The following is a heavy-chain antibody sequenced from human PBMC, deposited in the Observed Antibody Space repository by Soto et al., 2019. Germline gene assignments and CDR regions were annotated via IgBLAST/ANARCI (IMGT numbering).Heavy chain of an antibody. V-gene: IGHV3-30*18. CDR3: AKGGRQWLVTSDFNY. D-gene: IGHD6-19*01. CDR2: VSHDGRNT. J-gene: IGHJ4*02. Sequence: GGSLRLSCAASGFTFSSYGMHWVRQAPGKGLEWVAVVSHDGRNTHYADSVKGRFTISRDSSKNTVSLEMTSLRAEDTAVYYCAKGGRQWLVTSDFNYWGQGAVVTVSS. CDR1: GFTFSSYG.